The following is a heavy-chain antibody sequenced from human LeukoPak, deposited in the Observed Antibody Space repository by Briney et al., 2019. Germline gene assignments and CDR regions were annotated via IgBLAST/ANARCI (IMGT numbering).Heavy chain of an antibody. D-gene: IGHD6-19*01. V-gene: IGHV4-4*07. CDR2: IHTSGST. J-gene: IGHJ4*01. Sequence: PSETLSLTCSVSGGSISTYYWSWIRQPAGKGLEWIAQIHTSGSTNFNPSLKSRVSISMDTPNNQFSLMISSVTAADTAIYYCAGRGLSTGWTFDYWGHGTRLTVSS. CDR1: GGSISTYY. CDR3: AGRGLSTGWTFDY.